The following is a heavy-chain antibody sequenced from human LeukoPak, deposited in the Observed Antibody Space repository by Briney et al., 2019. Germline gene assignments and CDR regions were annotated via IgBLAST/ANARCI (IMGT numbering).Heavy chain of an antibody. D-gene: IGHD3-3*01. CDR2: ISGSGGST. J-gene: IGHJ4*02. V-gene: IGHV3-23*01. Sequence: PGGSLRLSCAAPGFTFSSYAMSWVRQAPGKGLEWVSAISGSGGSTYYADSVKGRFTISRDNSKNTLYLQMNSLRAEDTAVYYCAKIPTYYDFWSGYYFDYWGQGTLVTVSS. CDR3: AKIPTYYDFWSGYYFDY. CDR1: GFTFSSYA.